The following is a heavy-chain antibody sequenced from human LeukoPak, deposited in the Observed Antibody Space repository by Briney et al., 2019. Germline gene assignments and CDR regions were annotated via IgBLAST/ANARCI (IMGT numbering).Heavy chain of an antibody. CDR3: ERFAGDNY. CDR2: ISDSGTTI. Sequence: GGSLRLSRATSGSTFTSYSFDWVRQAPGKGLEWVSYISDSGTTIYYADSVKGRFTISRENAKNSVSLQMNSLRHEDTAVYYGERFAGDNYWGQGTLVTVSS. D-gene: IGHD3-10*01. CDR1: GSTFTSYS. V-gene: IGHV3-48*02. J-gene: IGHJ4*02.